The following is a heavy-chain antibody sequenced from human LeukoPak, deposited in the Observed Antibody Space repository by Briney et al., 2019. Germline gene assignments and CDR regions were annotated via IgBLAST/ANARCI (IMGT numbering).Heavy chain of an antibody. CDR2: ISYDGSNK. Sequence: PGGSLRLSCAASGFTFSSYAMHWVRQAPGKGLEWVAVISYDGSNKYYADSVKGRFTISRDNSKNTLYLQMNSLRAEDTAVYYCARDQDPWGQGTLVTVSS. J-gene: IGHJ5*02. CDR1: GFTFSSYA. V-gene: IGHV3-30*04. CDR3: ARDQDP.